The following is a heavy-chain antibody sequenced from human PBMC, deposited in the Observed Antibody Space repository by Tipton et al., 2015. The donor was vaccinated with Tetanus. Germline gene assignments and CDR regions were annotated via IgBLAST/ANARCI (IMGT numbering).Heavy chain of an antibody. D-gene: IGHD3-9*01. CDR2: VYYSGST. CDR3: ARSGYYSRAYYHYRMDV. Sequence: LRLSCAASGFTFNYYWMSWIRQPPGKGLEWIGYVYYSGSTNYNPSLKSRVTISVDTSKNQFSLNLSSVTAADTAVYYCARSGYYSRAYYHYRMDVWGQGTTVSVSS. V-gene: IGHV4-59*12. J-gene: IGHJ6*02. CDR1: GFTFNYYW.